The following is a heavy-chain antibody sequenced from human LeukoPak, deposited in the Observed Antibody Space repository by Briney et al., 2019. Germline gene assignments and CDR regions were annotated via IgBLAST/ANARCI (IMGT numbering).Heavy chain of an antibody. CDR3: ARAQSSSSGLDY. CDR1: GYTFTGYY. J-gene: IGHJ4*02. V-gene: IGHV1-2*02. D-gene: IGHD6-13*01. CDR2: INPNSGGT. Sequence: ASVKVSCKASGYTFTGYYMHWVRQAPGQGLEWMGWINPNSGGTNYAQKFQGRVTMTRDTSISTAYMELSRLRSDDTAVYYCARAQSSSSGLDYWGQGTLVTVSS.